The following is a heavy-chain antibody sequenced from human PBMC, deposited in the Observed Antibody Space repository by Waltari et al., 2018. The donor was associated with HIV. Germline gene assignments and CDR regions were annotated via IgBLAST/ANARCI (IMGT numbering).Heavy chain of an antibody. D-gene: IGHD2-2*01. CDR1: GFTFTQYT. Sequence: VRLMESGGGLVEPGGSLTISCAASGFTFTQYTMNWIRHIPVKGLEWLASISRDNRESYFIDSIKGRFTISRDNAANSVFLHMDRLRVDDTARYFCVRDDPGYEPIDYWGRGTLVTVSS. J-gene: IGHJ4*02. V-gene: IGHV3-21*02. CDR2: ISRDNRES. CDR3: VRDDPGYEPIDY.